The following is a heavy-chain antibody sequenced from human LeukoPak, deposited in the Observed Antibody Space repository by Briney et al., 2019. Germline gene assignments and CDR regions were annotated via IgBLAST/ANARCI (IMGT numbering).Heavy chain of an antibody. V-gene: IGHV3-23*01. CDR3: AKDLPGDPDDQYYGMDV. D-gene: IGHD4-17*01. CDR1: GFTFSNYA. Sequence: GGSLRLSCAASGFTFSNYAMSWVRQAPGKGLECVLAISGSGGRTYYAASVKGRFTISRDNSKNTLHLQLNSLRAEDTALYYCAKDLPGDPDDQYYGMDVWGQGTTVTVSS. J-gene: IGHJ6*02. CDR2: ISGSGGRT.